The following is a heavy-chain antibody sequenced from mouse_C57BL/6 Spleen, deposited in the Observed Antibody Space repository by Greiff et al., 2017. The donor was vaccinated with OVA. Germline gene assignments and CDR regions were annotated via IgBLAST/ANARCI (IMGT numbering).Heavy chain of an antibody. CDR2: ISYDGSN. CDR1: GYSITSGYY. CDR3: ASQLRLRPMDY. Sequence: EVQRVESGPGLVKPSQSLSLTCSVTGYSITSGYYWNWIRQFPGNKLEWMGYISYDGSNNYNPSLKNRISITRDTSKNQFFLKLNSVTTEDTATYYCASQLRLRPMDYWGQGTSVTVSS. J-gene: IGHJ4*01. D-gene: IGHD3-2*02. V-gene: IGHV3-6*01.